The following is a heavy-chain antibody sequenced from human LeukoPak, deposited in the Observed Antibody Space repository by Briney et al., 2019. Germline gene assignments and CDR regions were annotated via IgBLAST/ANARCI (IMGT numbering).Heavy chain of an antibody. V-gene: IGHV1-2*02. D-gene: IGHD1-1*01. J-gene: IGHJ6*02. CDR2: INPNSGGT. Sequence: SVKVSGKAAGYTFTGYYMHSVRQAPGQGLEWMGWINPNSGGTNYTQKFQGRVTMTRDTSISTAYMELSRLRSDDTAVYYCARAEGNAYGMDVWGQGTTVTVSS. CDR3: ARAEGNAYGMDV. CDR1: GYTFTGYY.